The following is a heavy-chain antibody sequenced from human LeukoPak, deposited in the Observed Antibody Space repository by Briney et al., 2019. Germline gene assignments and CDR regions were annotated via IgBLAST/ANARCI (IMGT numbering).Heavy chain of an antibody. J-gene: IGHJ3*02. CDR1: GYTFTSYY. V-gene: IGHV1-46*01. D-gene: IGHD3-22*01. Sequence: ASVKVSCKASGYTFTSYYMHWVRQTPGQGLEWMGIINPSGGSTSYAQKFQGRVTMTEDTSTDTAYMELSSLRSEDTAVYYCATGLLKSDAFDIWGQGTMVTVSS. CDR3: ATGLLKSDAFDI. CDR2: INPSGGST.